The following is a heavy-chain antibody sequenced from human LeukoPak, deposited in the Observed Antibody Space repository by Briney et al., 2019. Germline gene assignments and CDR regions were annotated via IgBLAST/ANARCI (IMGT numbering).Heavy chain of an antibody. CDR1: GFTFSSYS. J-gene: IGHJ3*02. D-gene: IGHD3-16*02. CDR2: ISGSGGST. Sequence: GASLRLSCAASGFTFSSYSMSWVRQAPGKGLEWVSTISGSGGSTYYADSVKGRFTHSRDNSKNTLYLQMNSLRAEDTAVYYCSSLDAYAFDIWGQGTMVTVSS. V-gene: IGHV3-23*01. CDR3: SSLDAYAFDI.